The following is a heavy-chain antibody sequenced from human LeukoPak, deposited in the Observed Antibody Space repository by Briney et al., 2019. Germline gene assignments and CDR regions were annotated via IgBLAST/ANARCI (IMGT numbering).Heavy chain of an antibody. Sequence: HSGGSLRRSCAASGFTFSTYEMNWVRQAPGKGLEWVSYISSTGSNIYYADSVKGRFTISRDNAKNSLYLLMNSLRTEDTAVYYCAATYYYDGSGDYWGQGTLVTVSS. CDR3: AATYYYDGSGDY. D-gene: IGHD3-22*01. V-gene: IGHV3-48*03. CDR2: ISSTGSNI. CDR1: GFTFSTYE. J-gene: IGHJ4*02.